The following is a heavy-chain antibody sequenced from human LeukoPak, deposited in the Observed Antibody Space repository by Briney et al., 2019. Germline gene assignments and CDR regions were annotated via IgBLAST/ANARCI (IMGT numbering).Heavy chain of an antibody. CDR1: GFTFSSYA. J-gene: IGHJ6*02. Sequence: PGGSLRLSCAASGFTFSSYAMSWVRQAPGKGLEWVLGISGSGGSTYYADSVKGRFTISRDNSKNTLYLQMNSLRAEDTAVYYCAKDLSPGMDVWGQGTTVTVSS. CDR2: ISGSGGST. CDR3: AKDLSPGMDV. D-gene: IGHD3-16*02. V-gene: IGHV3-23*01.